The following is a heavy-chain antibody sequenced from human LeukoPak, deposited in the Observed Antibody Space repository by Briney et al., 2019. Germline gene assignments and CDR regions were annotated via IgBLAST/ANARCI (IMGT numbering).Heavy chain of an antibody. Sequence: PSETLSLTCAVYGGSFSGYYWSWIRQPPGKGLEWIGEINHSGSTNYNPSLKSRVTISVDTSKNQFSLKLSSVTAADTAVYYCARGSRPLGSLTGYSSSWYVSYYFDYWGQGTLVTVSS. D-gene: IGHD6-13*01. CDR2: INHSGST. V-gene: IGHV4-34*01. CDR1: GGSFSGYY. J-gene: IGHJ4*02. CDR3: ARGSRPLGSLTGYSSSWYVSYYFDY.